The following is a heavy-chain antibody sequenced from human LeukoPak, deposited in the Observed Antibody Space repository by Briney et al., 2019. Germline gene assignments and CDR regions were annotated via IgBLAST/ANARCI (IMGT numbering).Heavy chain of an antibody. D-gene: IGHD3-3*01. CDR1: GFTFNSYA. V-gene: IGHV3-23*01. CDR3: AKRASGYYNDY. CDR2: ISGSDGST. Sequence: GGPLRLSCAVSGFTFNSYAMSWVRQAPGKGLEWVSVISGSDGSTKYADSVKGRFTISRDNSKNTLYLQMNSLRDEDTAVYYCAKRASGYYNDYWGQGTLVTVSS. J-gene: IGHJ4*02.